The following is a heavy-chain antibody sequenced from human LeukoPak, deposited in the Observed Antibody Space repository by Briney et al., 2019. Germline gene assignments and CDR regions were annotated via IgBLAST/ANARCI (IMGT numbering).Heavy chain of an antibody. CDR3: ARAWYYYGSGSYYNRVFDY. Sequence: SDTLSLTCGVYGGSFSGYDWSWIRQPPGKGLEWIGEINHSGSTNYNPSLKSRVTISVDTSKNQFSLKLSSVTAADTAVYYCARAWYYYGSGSYYNRVFDYWGQGTLVTVSS. CDR1: GGSFSGYD. CDR2: INHSGST. J-gene: IGHJ4*02. D-gene: IGHD3-10*01. V-gene: IGHV4-34*01.